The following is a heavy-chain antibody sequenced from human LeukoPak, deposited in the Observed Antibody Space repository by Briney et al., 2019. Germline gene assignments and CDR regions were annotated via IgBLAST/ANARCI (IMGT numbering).Heavy chain of an antibody. CDR2: ISNSGTII. J-gene: IGHJ5*02. Sequence: GGSLRLSCAASGFTFSDYYMSWIRQAPGKGLEWISYISNSGTIIEYVDSVKGRFTISRDNGRNSLYLEMNSLGVEDTAVYYCARDGSGSFTTDWFDTWGQGTLVTVSS. CDR1: GFTFSDYY. CDR3: ARDGSGSFTTDWFDT. V-gene: IGHV3-11*01. D-gene: IGHD1-26*01.